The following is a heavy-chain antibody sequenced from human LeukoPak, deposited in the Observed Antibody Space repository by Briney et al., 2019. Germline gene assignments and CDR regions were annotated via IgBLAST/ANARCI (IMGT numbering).Heavy chain of an antibody. Sequence: GGSLRLSCAASGFTFSSYAMSWVRQAPGKGLEWVSAISGSGGSTYYADSVKGRFTISRDNSKNTLYLQMNSLRAEDTAVYYCAKESHYGSGSYYNYNWFDPWGQGTLVTVSS. J-gene: IGHJ5*02. V-gene: IGHV3-23*01. CDR3: AKESHYGSGSYYNYNWFDP. CDR1: GFTFSSYA. D-gene: IGHD3-10*01. CDR2: ISGSGGST.